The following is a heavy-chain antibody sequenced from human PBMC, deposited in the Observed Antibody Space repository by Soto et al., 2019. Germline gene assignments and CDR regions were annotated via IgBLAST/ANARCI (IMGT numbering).Heavy chain of an antibody. Sequence: PGGSLRLSCAASGFTFSSYGMHWARQAPDKGLEWGAVISYDGSNKYYADSVKGRFTTTRDNSKNTLHLQMNSLRAEDTAVYYCAPPMGYDSSGYYPLGYYGMDVRGPGTTVTVSS. J-gene: IGHJ6*02. CDR1: GFTFSSYG. D-gene: IGHD3-22*01. V-gene: IGHV3-30*03. CDR2: ISYDGSNK. CDR3: APPMGYDSSGYYPLGYYGMDV.